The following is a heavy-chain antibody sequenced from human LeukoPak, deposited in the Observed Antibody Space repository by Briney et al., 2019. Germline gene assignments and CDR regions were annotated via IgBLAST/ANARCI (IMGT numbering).Heavy chain of an antibody. V-gene: IGHV3-9*01. D-gene: IGHD3-9*01. CDR1: GFTFDDYA. CDR3: AKARRSRYYFDWSPGAFDI. CDR2: ISWNSGSI. J-gene: IGHJ3*02. Sequence: PGGSLRLSCAASGFTFDDYAMHWVRQAPGKGLEWVSGISWNSGSIGYADSVKGRFTISRDNAKNSLYLQMNSLRAEDTALYYCAKARRSRYYFDWSPGAFDIWGQGTMVTVSS.